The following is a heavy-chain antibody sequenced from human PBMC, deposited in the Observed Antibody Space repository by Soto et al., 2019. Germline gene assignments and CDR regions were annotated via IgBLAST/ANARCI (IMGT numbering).Heavy chain of an antibody. CDR1: GFTFSSYG. V-gene: IGHV3-23*01. J-gene: IGHJ5*02. CDR3: AKHLWFGESVFDP. D-gene: IGHD3-10*01. Sequence: EVQLLESGGGLVQPGGSLRLSCAGTGFTFSSYGMSWVRQAPGKGLEWVSTIRGSAGNANYADSVKGRFTISRDDSTNTVHLQMNSLRPDDTAVYYYAKHLWFGESVFDPWGQGTLVVVSS. CDR2: IRGSAGNA.